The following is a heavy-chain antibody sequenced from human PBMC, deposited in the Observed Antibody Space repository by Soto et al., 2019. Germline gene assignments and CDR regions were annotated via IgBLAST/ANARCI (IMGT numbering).Heavy chain of an antibody. D-gene: IGHD3-10*01. V-gene: IGHV4-59*01. CDR2: IYYSGST. Sequence: SETLSLTCTVSGGSLSSYYWSWIRQPPGKGLEWIGYIYYSGSTNYNPSLKSRVTISVDTSKNQFSLKLSSVTAADTAVYYCARVHGSGSPTFDYWGQGTLVTVSS. CDR1: GGSLSSYY. J-gene: IGHJ4*02. CDR3: ARVHGSGSPTFDY.